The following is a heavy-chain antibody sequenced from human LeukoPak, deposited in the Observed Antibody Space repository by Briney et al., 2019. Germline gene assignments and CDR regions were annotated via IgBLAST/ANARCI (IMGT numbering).Heavy chain of an antibody. V-gene: IGHV1-18*01. J-gene: IGHJ4*02. Sequence: ASVKVSCKTAGYTFTSHGISWVRQAPGQGLEWMVWISAYSGDTKFAQKFQGRVTLTTETSTNTAYMELRSLRFDDAAVYYCARDKRYAFDNWGQGTLVSVSS. CDR2: ISAYSGDT. CDR3: ARDKRYAFDN. D-gene: IGHD3-9*01. CDR1: GYTFTSHG.